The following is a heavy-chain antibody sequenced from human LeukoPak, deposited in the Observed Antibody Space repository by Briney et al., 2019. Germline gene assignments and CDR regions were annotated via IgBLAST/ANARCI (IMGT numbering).Heavy chain of an antibody. V-gene: IGHV1-46*01. CDR1: GYTFTSYG. D-gene: IGHD5-12*01. CDR3: AREYSGYPGY. Sequence: ASVKVSCKASGYTFTSYGISWVRQAPGQGLEWMGIINPSGGSTSYAQKFQGRVTMTRDTSTSTVYMELSSLRSEDTAVYYCAREYSGYPGYWGQGTLVTVSS. J-gene: IGHJ4*02. CDR2: INPSGGST.